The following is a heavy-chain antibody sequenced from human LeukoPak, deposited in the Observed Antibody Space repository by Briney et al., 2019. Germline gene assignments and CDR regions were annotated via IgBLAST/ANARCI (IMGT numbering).Heavy chain of an antibody. J-gene: IGHJ6*03. D-gene: IGHD1-26*01. CDR3: ARDPYSGNYGDYYYYYMDV. V-gene: IGHV3-21*01. CDR1: GFTFRTYN. CDR2: IHSIGSKK. Sequence: GGSLRLSCVASGFTFRTYNMNWVRQAPGKGLGWVSFIHSIGSKKYYADSVKGRFTISRDNAKSTLYLQMNSLRDEDTAVYYCARDPYSGNYGDYYYYYMDVWGKGTTVTISS.